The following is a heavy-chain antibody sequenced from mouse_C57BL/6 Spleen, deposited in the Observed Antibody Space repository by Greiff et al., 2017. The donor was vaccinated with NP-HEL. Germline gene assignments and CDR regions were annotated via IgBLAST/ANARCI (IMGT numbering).Heavy chain of an antibody. Sequence: QVQLKESGAELMKPGASVKLSCKATGYTFTGYWIEWVKQRPGHGLEWIGEILPGSGSTNYNEKFKGKATFTADTSSNTAYMQLSSLTTEDSAIYYCAREWITTVVATRYFDVWGTGTTVTVSS. V-gene: IGHV1-9*01. J-gene: IGHJ1*03. CDR1: GYTFTGYW. CDR3: AREWITTVVATRYFDV. D-gene: IGHD1-1*01. CDR2: ILPGSGST.